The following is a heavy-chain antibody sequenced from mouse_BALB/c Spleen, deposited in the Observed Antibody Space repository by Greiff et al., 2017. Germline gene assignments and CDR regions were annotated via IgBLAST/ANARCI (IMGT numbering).Heavy chain of an antibody. Sequence: DVKLQESGPGLVKPSQSLSLTCTVTGYSITSDYAWNWIRQFPGNKLEWMGYISYSGSTSYNPSLKSRISITRDTAKNQFFLQLNSVTTEDTATYYCARRRYYFDYWGQGTTLTVSS. CDR3: ARRRYYFDY. CDR1: GYSITSDYA. V-gene: IGHV3-2*02. J-gene: IGHJ2*01. CDR2: ISYSGST.